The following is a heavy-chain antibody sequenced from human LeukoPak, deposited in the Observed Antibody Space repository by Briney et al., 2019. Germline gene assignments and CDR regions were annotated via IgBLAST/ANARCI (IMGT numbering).Heavy chain of an antibody. Sequence: GGSLRLSCAASGFTFSRHWMRWVRQAPGKGLVWVSRTNADESTTGYADSVKGRFTISRDNAKNTLYLQMNSLRAEDTAVYYCARGSSATGDYTMDVWGQGTTVTVFS. CDR2: TNADESTT. V-gene: IGHV3-74*01. J-gene: IGHJ6*02. D-gene: IGHD6-6*01. CDR1: GFTFSRHW. CDR3: ARGSSATGDYTMDV.